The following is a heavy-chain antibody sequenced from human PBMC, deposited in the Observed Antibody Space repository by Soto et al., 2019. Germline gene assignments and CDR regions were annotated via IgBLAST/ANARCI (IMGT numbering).Heavy chain of an antibody. D-gene: IGHD3-10*01. Sequence: PGGSLRLSCVASGFTFSAYEMNWVRQAPGKGLEWISFITNIGSTIYYADSVKGRFTISRDNAKNSLYLEKNSLRAEDTAVYYCVYGYYFDSWGQGTLVTVSS. J-gene: IGHJ4*02. V-gene: IGHV3-48*03. CDR1: GFTFSAYE. CDR3: VYGYYFDS. CDR2: ITNIGSTI.